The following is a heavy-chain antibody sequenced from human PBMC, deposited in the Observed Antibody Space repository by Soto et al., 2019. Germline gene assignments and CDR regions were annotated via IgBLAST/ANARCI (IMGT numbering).Heavy chain of an antibody. V-gene: IGHV3-30*03. Sequence: QVQLVESGGGVVQPGRSLRLSCAASGFIFSSYGMNWVRQAPGKGLEWVAVMSFDGSIKYYADSVKGRFTISRDNSENTLYLQMNSLRAEDTAVYYCATIAVPPAFDIWGQGTMVTVSS. J-gene: IGHJ3*02. CDR3: ATIAVPPAFDI. CDR2: MSFDGSIK. CDR1: GFIFSSYG. D-gene: IGHD6-19*01.